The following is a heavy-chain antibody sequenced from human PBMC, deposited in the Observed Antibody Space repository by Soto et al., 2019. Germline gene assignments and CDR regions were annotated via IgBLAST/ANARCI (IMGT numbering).Heavy chain of an antibody. Sequence: LRLSCAASGFSSSTYLMSCVRQAPGKGLEGVANIKQGGNEKFYVDSVKGRFTISRDNDKKSLYLQMDSLRVEDTAVYYCVGALTYEVPYYYYGMDVWGQGTTVTVSS. CDR2: IKQGGNEK. V-gene: IGHV3-7*01. CDR1: GFSSSTYL. J-gene: IGHJ6*02. CDR3: VGALTYEVPYYYYGMDV. D-gene: IGHD3-16*01.